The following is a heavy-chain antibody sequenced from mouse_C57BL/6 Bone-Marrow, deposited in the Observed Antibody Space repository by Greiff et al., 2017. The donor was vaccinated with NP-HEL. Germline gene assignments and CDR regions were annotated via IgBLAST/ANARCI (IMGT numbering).Heavy chain of an antibody. D-gene: IGHD4-1*02. J-gene: IGHJ2*01. V-gene: IGHV1-4*01. CDR3: ARERATGTIDY. CDR1: GYTFTSYT. Sequence: QVQLKQSGAELARPGASVKMSCKASGYTFTSYTMHWVKQRPGQGLEWIGYINPSSGYTKYNQKFKDKATLTADKSSSTAYMQLSSLTSEDSAVYYCARERATGTIDYWGQGTTLTVSS. CDR2: INPSSGYT.